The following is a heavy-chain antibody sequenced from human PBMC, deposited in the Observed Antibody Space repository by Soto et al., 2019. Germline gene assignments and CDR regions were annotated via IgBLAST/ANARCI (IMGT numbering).Heavy chain of an antibody. V-gene: IGHV3-21*01. CDR2: ISSSSSYI. CDR1: GFTFSSYS. J-gene: IGHJ4*02. Sequence: EVQLVESGGGLVKPGGSLRLSCAASGFTFSSYSMNWVRQAPGKGLEWVSSISSSSSYIYYADSVKGRFTISRDNAXNXXYLQMNSLRAEDTAVYYCARDYYYDSSGYYAGFDYWGQGTLVTVSS. D-gene: IGHD3-22*01. CDR3: ARDYYYDSSGYYAGFDY.